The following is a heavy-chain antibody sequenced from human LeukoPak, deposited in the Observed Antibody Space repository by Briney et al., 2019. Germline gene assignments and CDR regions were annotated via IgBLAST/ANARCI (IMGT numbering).Heavy chain of an antibody. Sequence: ASVKVSCKASGYTFTSYAMNWVRQAPGQGLEWTGWINTNTGNPTYAQGFTGRFVFSLDTSVSTAYLQISSLKAEDTAVYYCAREGSEQWLVRGIGNWFDPWGQGTLVTVSS. CDR2: INTNTGNP. D-gene: IGHD6-19*01. CDR3: AREGSEQWLVRGIGNWFDP. V-gene: IGHV7-4-1*02. CDR1: GYTFTSYA. J-gene: IGHJ5*02.